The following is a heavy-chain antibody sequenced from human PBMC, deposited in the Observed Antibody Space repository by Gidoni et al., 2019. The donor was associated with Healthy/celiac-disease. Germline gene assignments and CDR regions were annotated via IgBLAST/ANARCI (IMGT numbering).Heavy chain of an antibody. CDR3: AKSSGYYPNDY. Sequence: QVQLVESGGGVVQPGRSLRLSCAASGFTFSSYGMHWVCQAPGKGLEWVAVISYDGSNKYYADSVKGRFTISRDNSKNTLYLQMNSLRAEDTAVYYCAKSSGYYPNDYWGQGTLVTVSS. CDR1: GFTFSSYG. J-gene: IGHJ4*02. CDR2: ISYDGSNK. V-gene: IGHV3-30*18. D-gene: IGHD3-22*01.